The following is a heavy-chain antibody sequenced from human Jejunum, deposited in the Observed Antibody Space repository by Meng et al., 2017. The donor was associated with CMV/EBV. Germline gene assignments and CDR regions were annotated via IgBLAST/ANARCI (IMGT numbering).Heavy chain of an antibody. CDR2: ISGSSTYI. CDR1: GFTFTSYS. J-gene: IGHJ5*02. CDR3: ARAIDYGDPNWFDP. Sequence: SGFTFTSYSITWVRQAPGKGLERLSYISGSSTYIYHADSVKGRFTISRDNAKNSVYLQMNRLRAEDTAVYYCARAIDYGDPNWFDPWGQGTLVTVSS. D-gene: IGHD4-17*01. V-gene: IGHV3-21*01.